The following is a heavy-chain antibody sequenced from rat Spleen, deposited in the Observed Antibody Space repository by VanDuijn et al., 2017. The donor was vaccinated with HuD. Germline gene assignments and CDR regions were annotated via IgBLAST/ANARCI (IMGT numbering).Heavy chain of an antibody. CDR1: GFTFSDYG. CDR2: ISYDGSRT. CDR3: ATGELPGSLFDY. J-gene: IGHJ2*01. Sequence: EVQLVESGGGVMQPGRTLKLSCAASGFTFSDYGVAWVRQAPTKGLEWVATISYDGSRTYYRDSVKGRFTISRDNAKSTLYLQMDSLRSEDTATYYCATGELPGSLFDYWGQGVMVTVSS. D-gene: IGHD1-4*01. V-gene: IGHV5-29*01.